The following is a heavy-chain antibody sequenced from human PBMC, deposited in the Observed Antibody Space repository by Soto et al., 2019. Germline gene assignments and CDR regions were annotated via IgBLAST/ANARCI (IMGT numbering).Heavy chain of an antibody. D-gene: IGHD2-2*01. CDR1: GGTFSSYT. Sequence: QVQLVQSGAEVKKPGSSLKVCCKASGGTFSSYTISWVRQAPGQGREWMGRIIPILGIAYYARKFQGRVTITADKSTSTAYMELSSLRSEDTAVYYCASGRLYCSSTSCYLDYWGQGTLVTVSS. J-gene: IGHJ4*02. CDR2: IIPILGIA. CDR3: ASGRLYCSSTSCYLDY. V-gene: IGHV1-69*02.